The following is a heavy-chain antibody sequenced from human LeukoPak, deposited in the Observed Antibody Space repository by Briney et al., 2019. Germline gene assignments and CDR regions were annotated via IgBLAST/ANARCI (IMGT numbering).Heavy chain of an antibody. CDR2: IRYDGSNK. V-gene: IGHV3-30*02. J-gene: IGHJ4*02. Sequence: GGSLRLSCAASGFTFSRHGMHWVRQAPGKGLEWVAFIRYDGSNKYYADSVKGRFTISRDNSKNTLYLQMNSLRAEDTAVYYCAKEMVYAPWVIDYWGQGTLVTVSS. CDR1: GFTFSRHG. CDR3: AKEMVYAPWVIDY. D-gene: IGHD2-8*01.